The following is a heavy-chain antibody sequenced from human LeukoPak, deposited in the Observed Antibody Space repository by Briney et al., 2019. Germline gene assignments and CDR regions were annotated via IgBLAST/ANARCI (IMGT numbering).Heavy chain of an antibody. J-gene: IGHJ1*01. CDR1: GGTFSSYA. V-gene: IGHV1-69*13. Sequence: SSVKVSCKASGGTFSSYAIIWVRQAPGQGLEWMGGIIPIFGTANYAQKFQGRVTITADESTSTAYMELSSLRSEDTAVYYCAREGVVVPAARHWGPGTLVTVSS. CDR2: IIPIFGTA. D-gene: IGHD2-2*01. CDR3: AREGVVVPAARH.